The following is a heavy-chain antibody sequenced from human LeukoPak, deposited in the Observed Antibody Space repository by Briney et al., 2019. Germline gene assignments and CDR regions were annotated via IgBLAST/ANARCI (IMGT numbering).Heavy chain of an antibody. D-gene: IGHD3-9*01. CDR3: AKFYDISTGYFDC. CDR1: GFTFSSYA. CDR2: ISGGGGST. V-gene: IGHV3-23*01. J-gene: IGHJ4*02. Sequence: GGSLRLSCAASGFTFSSYAMSWVRQSPGKGLEWVSAISGGGGSTYYADSVKGRFTISRDNSKNTLYLQMNSLRAEDTAVYYCAKFYDISTGYFDCWGQGTLVTVSS.